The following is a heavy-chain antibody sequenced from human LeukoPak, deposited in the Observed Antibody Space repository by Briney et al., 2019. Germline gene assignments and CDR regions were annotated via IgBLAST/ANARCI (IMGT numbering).Heavy chain of an antibody. CDR3: ASKSTDHGELRFDY. CDR2: INHSGST. CDR1: GGSFSGYY. J-gene: IGHJ4*02. Sequence: SETLSLTCAVYGGSFSGYYWSWVRQPPGKGLEWIGEINHSGSTNYNPSLKSRVTISVDTSKNQFSLKVNSVTAADTGVYYCASKSTDHGELRFDYWGQGTLVTVSS. D-gene: IGHD4-17*01. V-gene: IGHV4-34*01.